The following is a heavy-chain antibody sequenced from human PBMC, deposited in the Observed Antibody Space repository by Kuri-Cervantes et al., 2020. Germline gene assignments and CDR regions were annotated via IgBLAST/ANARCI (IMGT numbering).Heavy chain of an antibody. CDR3: AKDFWRRNIVATTNPGIEVAGTDY. Sequence: RGSLRLSCAASGFTFSSYAMSWDRQAAGKGLVWVSAISGSGGSAYYADSVKGRFTISRDNSKNTLYLQMNSLRAEDTAVYYCAKDFWRRNIVATTNPGIEVAGTDYWGQGTLVTVSS. J-gene: IGHJ4*02. D-gene: IGHD6-19*01. CDR2: ISGSGGSA. V-gene: IGHV3-23*01. CDR1: GFTFSSYA.